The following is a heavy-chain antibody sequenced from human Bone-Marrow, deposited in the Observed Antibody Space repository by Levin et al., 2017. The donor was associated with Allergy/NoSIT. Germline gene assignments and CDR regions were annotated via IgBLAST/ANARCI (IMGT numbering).Heavy chain of an antibody. V-gene: IGHV3-9*01. CDR2: ISWNSDII. J-gene: IGHJ4*02. Sequence: PCAASGFTFEDYAMHWVRQFPGKGLEWVGGISWNSDIIGYGDSVKGRFSFSRDNANNYLYLQMNSLKPEDTALYFCAKSVCSSKCLNDFDQWGQGTLVTVSS. D-gene: IGHD2-2*01. CDR3: AKSVCSSKCLNDFDQ. CDR1: GFTFEDYA.